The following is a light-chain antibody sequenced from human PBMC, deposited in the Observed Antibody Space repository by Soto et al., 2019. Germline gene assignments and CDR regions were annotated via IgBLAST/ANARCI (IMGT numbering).Light chain of an antibody. J-gene: IGLJ1*01. V-gene: IGLV2-8*01. CDR3: SSYTTSSTYV. Sequence: QSVLAQPPSASGSPGQSVTISCTGTSSDVGGYDYVSWYQQHPGKAPKLMIFEVSKRPSGVPDRFSGSKSGDTASLTISGLQAEDEGDYFCSSYTTSSTYVLGTGTKVTVL. CDR1: SSDVGGYDY. CDR2: EVS.